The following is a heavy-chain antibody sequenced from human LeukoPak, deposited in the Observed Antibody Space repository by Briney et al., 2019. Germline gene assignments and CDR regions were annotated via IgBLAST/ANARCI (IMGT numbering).Heavy chain of an antibody. J-gene: IGHJ4*02. CDR3: AKDYPLDY. CDR2: ISGSGGST. V-gene: IGHV3-23*01. Sequence: GGSLRLSCAASGFTFSSYTMHWVRQAPGKGLEWVSAISGSGGSTYYADSMKGRFTISRDNSKNTVYLQMNTLRAEDTAVYYCAKDYPLDYWGQGALVTVSS. CDR1: GFTFSSYT.